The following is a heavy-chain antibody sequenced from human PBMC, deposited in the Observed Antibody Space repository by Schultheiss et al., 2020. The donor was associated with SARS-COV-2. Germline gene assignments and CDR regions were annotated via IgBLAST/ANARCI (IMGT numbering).Heavy chain of an antibody. CDR1: GFTFSSYG. V-gene: IGHV3-30*03. CDR3: ARDRDYGDYEPRDYYYYGMDV. J-gene: IGHJ6*02. Sequence: GGSLRLSCAASGFTFSSYGMHWVRQAPGKGLEWVAVTSYDGSNKYYVDSVRGRFTISRDNSKNTLYLQMNTLRAEDTAVYYCARDRDYGDYEPRDYYYYGMDVWGQGTTVTVSS. CDR2: TSYDGSNK. D-gene: IGHD4-17*01.